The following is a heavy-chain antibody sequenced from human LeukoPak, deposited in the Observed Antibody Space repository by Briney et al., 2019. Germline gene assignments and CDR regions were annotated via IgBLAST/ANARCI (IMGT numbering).Heavy chain of an antibody. Sequence: SETLSLTCTVSGGSISSYYWSWIRQPPGKGLEWIGYIYYSGSTNYNPSLKSRVTISVDTSKNQFSLKLSSVTAADTAAYYCARQLSIAVAGLDYWGQGTLVTVS. CDR2: IYYSGST. CDR3: ARQLSIAVAGLDY. D-gene: IGHD6-19*01. CDR1: GGSISSYY. J-gene: IGHJ4*02. V-gene: IGHV4-59*08.